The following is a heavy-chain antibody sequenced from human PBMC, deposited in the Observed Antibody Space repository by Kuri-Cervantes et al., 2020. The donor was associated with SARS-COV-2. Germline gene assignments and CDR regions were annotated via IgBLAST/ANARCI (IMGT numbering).Heavy chain of an antibody. D-gene: IGHD6-13*01. J-gene: IGHJ6*03. Sequence: GESLKISCAASGFTFSGYWMSWVRQAPGKGLEWVANIKQDGSEKYYVDSVKGRFTISRDNAKNSLYLQMNSLRAEDTAVYYCARVYVQQLIFHYYYYMDVWGKGTTVTVSS. CDR1: GFTFSGYW. CDR2: IKQDGSEK. CDR3: ARVYVQQLIFHYYYYMDV. V-gene: IGHV3-7*01.